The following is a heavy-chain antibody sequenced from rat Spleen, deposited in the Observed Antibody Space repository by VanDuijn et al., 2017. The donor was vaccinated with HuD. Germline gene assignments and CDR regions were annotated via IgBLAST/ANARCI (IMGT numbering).Heavy chain of an antibody. D-gene: IGHD1-1*01. V-gene: IGHV5-29*01. J-gene: IGHJ2*01. CDR3: ARRSGLY. Sequence: EVQLVESDGGLVQPGRSLKLSCAASGFTFSDYYMAWVRQAPAKGLEWVAAISYDGSSTYYRDSVKGRFTVSRDNAKSTLYLQMDSLRSEDTATYYCARRSGLYWGQGVMVTVSS. CDR2: ISYDGSST. CDR1: GFTFSDYY.